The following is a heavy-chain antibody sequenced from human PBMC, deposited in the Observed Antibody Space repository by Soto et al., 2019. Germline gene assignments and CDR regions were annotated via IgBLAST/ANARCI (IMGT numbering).Heavy chain of an antibody. CDR3: ARGLYDYSWGYYYYYMDV. J-gene: IGHJ6*03. D-gene: IGHD3-16*01. Sequence: GGSLRLSCAASGFTFSGSAMHWVRQASGKGLEWVGRTRNKANSYTTEYAASVTGRFTISRDDSKNSLYLQMNSLETEDTAVYYCARGLYDYSWGYYYYYMDVWGKGTTVTVSS. CDR1: GFTFSGSA. CDR2: TRNKANSYTT. V-gene: IGHV3-72*01.